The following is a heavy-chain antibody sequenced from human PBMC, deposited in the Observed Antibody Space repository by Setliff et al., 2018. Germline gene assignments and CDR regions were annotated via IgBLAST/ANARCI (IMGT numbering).Heavy chain of an antibody. J-gene: IGHJ4*02. CDR2: IRQDGTNK. CDR3: ARAKGTTMATQYFDY. CDR1: GFTISNYW. Sequence: LRLSCVASGFTISNYWMAWVRQAPGKGLEWVADIRQDGTNKYYVDSVKGRFTISRDNAKNSLYLQMNSLRAEDTAVYYCARAKGTTMATQYFDYWGQGTLVTVSS. V-gene: IGHV3-7*01. D-gene: IGHD3-10*01.